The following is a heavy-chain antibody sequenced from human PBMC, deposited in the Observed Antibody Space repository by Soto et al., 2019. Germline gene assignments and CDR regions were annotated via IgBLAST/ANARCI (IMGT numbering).Heavy chain of an antibody. D-gene: IGHD4-17*01. CDR1: GFSLSTGGMC. V-gene: IGHV2-70*01. CDR2: IDWDDDK. J-gene: IGHJ6*02. Sequence: SGPTLVNPTQTLTLTCTFSGFSLSTGGMCVSWIRQPPGKALEWLALIDWDDDKYYSTSLKTRLTISKDTSKNQVVLTMTNMDPVDTATYYCARIMLTVTTYYGMDVWGQGTTVTVSS. CDR3: ARIMLTVTTYYGMDV.